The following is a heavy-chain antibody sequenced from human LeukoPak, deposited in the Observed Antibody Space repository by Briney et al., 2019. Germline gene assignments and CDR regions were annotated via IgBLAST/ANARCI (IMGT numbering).Heavy chain of an antibody. CDR2: ISYSGST. D-gene: IGHD3-22*01. Sequence: PSESLSLACTLTGGSISSSNYYSRWIRQPPGKGLHWPASISYSGSTYYNPSVKSQVTISVNRSKNQFSLKLSPVTAADTAVYYCARRNYYDTSAYTRPPPAGAFDVWGQGTMVTVSS. CDR3: ARRNYYDTSAYTRPPPAGAFDV. J-gene: IGHJ3*01. CDR1: GGSISSSNYY. V-gene: IGHV4-39*01.